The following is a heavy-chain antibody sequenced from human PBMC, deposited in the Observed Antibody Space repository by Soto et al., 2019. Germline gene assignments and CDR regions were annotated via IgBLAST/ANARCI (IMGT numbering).Heavy chain of an antibody. D-gene: IGHD4-17*01. Sequence: QLQLQESGPGLVKPSETLSLTCTVPGGSISGSSYYWGWIRQPPGKGLEWIGTIFYSGTTYYNPSLKSRVTISVDTSKNQFSLRLTSVTAADTAVYYCASYGDYPDYWGQGTLVTVSS. CDR3: ASYGDYPDY. J-gene: IGHJ4*02. V-gene: IGHV4-39*01. CDR1: GGSISGSSYY. CDR2: IFYSGTT.